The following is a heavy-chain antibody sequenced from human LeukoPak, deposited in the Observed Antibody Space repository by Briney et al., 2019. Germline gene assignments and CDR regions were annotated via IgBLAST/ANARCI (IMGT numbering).Heavy chain of an antibody. Sequence: GGSLRLSCAASGFTVSDYGIHWVRQAPGKGLEWGAFIRYDGSNKYYADSVKGRFTISRDNSKNTLYLQMNTLRADDTAVYYCARLGSTTGYSSGWYGSQSIYWGQGTLVTVSS. J-gene: IGHJ4*02. CDR2: IRYDGSNK. CDR3: ARLGSTTGYSSGWYGSQSIY. V-gene: IGHV3-30*02. CDR1: GFTVSDYG. D-gene: IGHD6-19*01.